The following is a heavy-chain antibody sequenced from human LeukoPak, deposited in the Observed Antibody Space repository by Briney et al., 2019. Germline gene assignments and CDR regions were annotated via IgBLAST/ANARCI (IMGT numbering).Heavy chain of an antibody. J-gene: IGHJ4*02. CDR2: IKQDESEK. D-gene: IGHD4-17*01. V-gene: IGHV3-7*01. CDR3: ARTSYGDYYFDY. CDR1: GFTFSSYG. Sequence: GGSLRLSCAASGFTFSSYGMSWVRQAPGKGLEWVANIKQDESEKYYVDSVKGRFTISRDNAKNSLYLQMNSLRAEDTAVYYCARTSYGDYYFDYWGQGTLVTVSS.